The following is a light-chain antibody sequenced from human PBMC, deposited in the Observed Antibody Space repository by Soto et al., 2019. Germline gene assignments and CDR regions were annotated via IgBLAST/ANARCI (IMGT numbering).Light chain of an antibody. CDR2: EVS. CDR1: SSDVGDYNY. V-gene: IGLV2-8*01. J-gene: IGLJ1*01. CDR3: ASFAGRNNYI. Sequence: QSALTQPPSASGSPGQSVTISCTGTSSDVGDYNYVSWYQQHPGKAPKVIIYEVSKRPSGVPHRFSGSKSGNTASLTVSGLQDDEEAEYYCASFAGRNNYIFGAGTKLTVL.